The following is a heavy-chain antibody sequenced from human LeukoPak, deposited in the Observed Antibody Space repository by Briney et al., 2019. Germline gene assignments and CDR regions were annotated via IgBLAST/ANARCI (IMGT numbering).Heavy chain of an antibody. Sequence: ASVKVSCKASGYTFTSYDINWVRPATGQGLEWMGWMNPNSGNTGYAQKFQGRVTMTRNTSISTAYMELSSLRSEDTAVYYCARKGSGSPYYYYGMDVWGQGTTVTVSS. V-gene: IGHV1-8*01. CDR2: MNPNSGNT. D-gene: IGHD3-10*01. CDR3: ARKGSGSPYYYYGMDV. J-gene: IGHJ6*02. CDR1: GYTFTSYD.